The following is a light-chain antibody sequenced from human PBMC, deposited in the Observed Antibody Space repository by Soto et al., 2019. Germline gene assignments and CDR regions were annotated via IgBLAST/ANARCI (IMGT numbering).Light chain of an antibody. Sequence: QSVLTQPASVSESPGQSITISCTGTSSDVGNYNLVSWYQQHPGKAPKLMIYEGSKRPSGVSNRFSGSKSGNTASLTISGLQAEDGADYYCCSYAGSSTFVFGGGTKVTVL. CDR3: CSYAGSSTFV. CDR2: EGS. CDR1: SSDVGNYNL. V-gene: IGLV2-23*03. J-gene: IGLJ2*01.